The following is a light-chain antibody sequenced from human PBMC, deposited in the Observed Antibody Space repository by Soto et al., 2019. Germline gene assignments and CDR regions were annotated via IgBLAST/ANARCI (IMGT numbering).Light chain of an antibody. V-gene: IGLV1-51*01. J-gene: IGLJ1*01. CDR2: DNN. Sequence: QPVLTQPPSVSAAPGQKVTISCSGSSSNIGNNYVSWYQHLPGTAPKLLIYDNNQRPSGIPDRFSGSKSGTSATLGITGLQTGDEADYYCGTWDSSLSAYVFGTGTKVTVL. CDR1: SSNIGNNY. CDR3: GTWDSSLSAYV.